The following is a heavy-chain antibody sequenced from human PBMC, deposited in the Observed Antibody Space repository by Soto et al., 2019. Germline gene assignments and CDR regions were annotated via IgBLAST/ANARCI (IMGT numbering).Heavy chain of an antibody. D-gene: IGHD1-26*01. CDR2: INAGNGNT. J-gene: IGHJ4*02. CDR1: GYTFTSYA. Sequence: GASVKVSCKASGYTFTSYAMHWVRQAPGQRLEWMGWINAGNGNTKYSQKFQGRVTITRDTSASTAYMELSSLRSEDTAVYYCARDPPVGAKEFDYWGQGTLVTVSS. CDR3: ARDPPVGAKEFDY. V-gene: IGHV1-3*01.